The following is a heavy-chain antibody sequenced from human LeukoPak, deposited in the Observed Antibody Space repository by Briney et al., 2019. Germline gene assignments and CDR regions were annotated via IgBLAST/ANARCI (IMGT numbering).Heavy chain of an antibody. Sequence: SETLSLTCTVSGGSIRSYYWSWIRQPPAKGLEWIGYIYYSGSTNSNPSLESRVTISADTSKNQFSLRLRSVTAADTAVYYCALSGPRRYCGGDCYLASFDAWGQGTTVIVSS. J-gene: IGHJ3*01. V-gene: IGHV4-59*01. D-gene: IGHD2-21*02. CDR2: IYYSGST. CDR1: GGSIRSYY. CDR3: ALSGPRRYCGGDCYLASFDA.